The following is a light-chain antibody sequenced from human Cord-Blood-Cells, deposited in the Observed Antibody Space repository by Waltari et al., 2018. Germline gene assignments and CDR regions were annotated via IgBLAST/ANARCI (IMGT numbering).Light chain of an antibody. CDR2: DVS. CDR1: SSDVGGYNY. Sequence: QSALTQPASVSGSPGQSITISCTGTSSDVGGYNYVSWYQQHPGKAPKLMIYDVSKRPSGVSNRFSGSKSGNTASLTISGLQAEDEADYYCSSYTSSSHAVFGGGTQLTVL. CDR3: SSYTSSSHAV. J-gene: IGLJ7*01. V-gene: IGLV2-14*01.